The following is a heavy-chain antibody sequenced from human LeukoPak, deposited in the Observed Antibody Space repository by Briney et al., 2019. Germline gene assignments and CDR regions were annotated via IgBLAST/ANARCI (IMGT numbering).Heavy chain of an antibody. V-gene: IGHV3-23*01. CDR2: INGPGNST. CDR1: DLIFNAYG. D-gene: IGHD7-27*01. CDR3: ARDLNWETY. Sequence: GGTLRLSCAASDLIFNAYGMSWVRQTPGMGLEWVAAINGPGNSTYYADSVRGRFTISRDNSKNMLFLQMSSLRVEDTAVYYCARDLNWETYWGQGTLVSVSS. J-gene: IGHJ4*02.